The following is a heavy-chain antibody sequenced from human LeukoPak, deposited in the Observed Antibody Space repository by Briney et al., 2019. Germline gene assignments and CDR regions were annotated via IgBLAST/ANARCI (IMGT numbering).Heavy chain of an antibody. CDR3: AKDRGGIPEHAFDI. CDR1: GFTFSSYW. CDR2: IKQDGSEK. D-gene: IGHD2-2*02. Sequence: GGSLRLSCAASGFTFSSYWMSWVRQAPGKGLEWVANIKQDGSEKYYVDSVKGRFTNSRDNAKNSLYLQMNSLRAEDMALYYCAKDRGGIPEHAFDIWGQGTMVTVSS. J-gene: IGHJ3*02. V-gene: IGHV3-7*03.